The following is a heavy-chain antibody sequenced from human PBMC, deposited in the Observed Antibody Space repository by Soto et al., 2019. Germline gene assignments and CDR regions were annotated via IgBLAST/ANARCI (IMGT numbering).Heavy chain of an antibody. J-gene: IGHJ4*02. D-gene: IGHD6-19*01. V-gene: IGHV3-30*18. Sequence: QVQLAESGGGVVQTGRSLRLYCADSGFTFSSYGIQWARAPTGKGLEWVAVISLDGSLKYYADSVKGRCTISRDNSKNTLYLQMNDLRVEDTAVYYCAKELTQYNSRWFFDYWGQGTRVSFSS. CDR2: ISLDGSLK. CDR1: GFTFSSYG. CDR3: AKELTQYNSRWFFDY.